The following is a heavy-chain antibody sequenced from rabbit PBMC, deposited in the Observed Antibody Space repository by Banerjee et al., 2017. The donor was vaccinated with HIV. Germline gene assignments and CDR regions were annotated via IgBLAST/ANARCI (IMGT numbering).Heavy chain of an antibody. V-gene: IGHV1S40*01. CDR2: IVSGSSGSA. CDR3: ARAPSTGSYVRVFNL. J-gene: IGHJ4*01. Sequence: QSLEESGGDLVKPGASQTLTCTASGFTISSYHMAWVRQAPGKGLEWIACIVSGSSGSAYYASWAKGRFTVSKTSSTTVTLQVTSLTAADTATYFCARAPSTGSYVRVFNLWGPGTLVTVS. CDR1: GFTISSYH. D-gene: IGHD7-1*01.